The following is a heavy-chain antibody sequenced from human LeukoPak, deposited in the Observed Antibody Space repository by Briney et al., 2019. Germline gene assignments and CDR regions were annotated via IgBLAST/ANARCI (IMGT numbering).Heavy chain of an antibody. Sequence: ASVKVSCKASGGTFSSYAISWVRQAPGQGLEWMGGIIPIFGTANYAQKFQGRVTITADKSTSTAYMELSSLRSEDTAVYYCARDDGRYFDRLGHDAFDIWGQGTLVTVSS. CDR2: IIPIFGTA. V-gene: IGHV1-69*06. CDR1: GGTFSSYA. CDR3: ARDDGRYFDRLGHDAFDI. J-gene: IGHJ3*02. D-gene: IGHD3-9*01.